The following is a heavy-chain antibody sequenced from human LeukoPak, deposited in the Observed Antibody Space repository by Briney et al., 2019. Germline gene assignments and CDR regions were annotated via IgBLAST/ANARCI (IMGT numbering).Heavy chain of an antibody. V-gene: IGHV7-4-1*02. J-gene: IGHJ6*03. CDR1: GYTFTYYG. Sequence: ASVKVSCKASGYTFTYYGLNWVRQAPGQGLECLGGINTNTGNPTYGQGFTGRFVFSFDTSVSTAYLEISSLKTEDTAIYYCARSRRVVVPSTLNSADDYYYYMDVWGKGTTVTVSS. D-gene: IGHD2-15*01. CDR3: ARSRRVVVPSTLNSADDYYYYMDV. CDR2: INTNTGNP.